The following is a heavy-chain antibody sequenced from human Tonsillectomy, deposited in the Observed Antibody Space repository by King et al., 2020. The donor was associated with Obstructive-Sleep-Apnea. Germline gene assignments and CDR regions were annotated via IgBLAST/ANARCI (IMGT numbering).Heavy chain of an antibody. CDR1: GFTFSSYA. V-gene: IGHV3-23*04. Sequence: VQLVESGGGLVQPGGSLRLSCAASGFTFSSYAMSWVRQAPGKGLEWVSAISGTSGRTYYADSVKGRFTISRDNSKNTLYLQMNSLRAEDTAVYYCAKVPLAIVATIRHYFDSWGQGTPVTVSS. CDR3: AKVPLAIVATIRHYFDS. J-gene: IGHJ4*02. D-gene: IGHD5-12*01. CDR2: ISGTSGRT.